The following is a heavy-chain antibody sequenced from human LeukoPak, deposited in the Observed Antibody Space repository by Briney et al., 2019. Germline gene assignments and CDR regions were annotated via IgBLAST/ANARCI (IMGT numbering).Heavy chain of an antibody. CDR3: ARDLRKSADYYFDY. D-gene: IGHD2-21*02. CDR1: GFTFSNYA. V-gene: IGHV3-30*04. J-gene: IGHJ4*02. Sequence: GRSLRLSCAASGFTFSNYAIHWVRQAPGKGLERVAVISSDGRDKHYADSVKGRFTISRDNSKNTLYLQMDSLRTEDTAIYYCARDLRKSADYYFDYWGQGSLVTVSS. CDR2: ISSDGRDK.